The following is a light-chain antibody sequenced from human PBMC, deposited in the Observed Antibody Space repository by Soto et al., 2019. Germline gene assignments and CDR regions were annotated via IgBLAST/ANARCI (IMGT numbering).Light chain of an antibody. J-gene: IGKJ1*01. Sequence: DIQMTQSPSTLSASVGDRVTITCRASQSISSWLAWYQQKPGKAPKLLIYKASSLESGVPSRFSGSGSGTEFTLTISSLQPDDFATYSCQQYNSYSRTFGQGTKVDIK. CDR1: QSISSW. CDR2: KAS. CDR3: QQYNSYSRT. V-gene: IGKV1-5*03.